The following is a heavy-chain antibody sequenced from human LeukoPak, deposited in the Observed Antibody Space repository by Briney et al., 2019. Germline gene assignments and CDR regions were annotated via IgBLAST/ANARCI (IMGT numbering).Heavy chain of an antibody. D-gene: IGHD1-26*01. CDR1: GFTFSSYS. V-gene: IGHV3-48*02. CDR3: ATLFSGSFVY. CDR2: ISSSSSTI. J-gene: IGHJ4*02. Sequence: GGSLRFSCAASGFTFSSYSMNWVAQAPGKGLVWVAYISSSSSTIYYAHSVKGRFTISRDNAKNSLYLKMNSLRDEDTAVYYCATLFSGSFVYWGQGTLVTVSS.